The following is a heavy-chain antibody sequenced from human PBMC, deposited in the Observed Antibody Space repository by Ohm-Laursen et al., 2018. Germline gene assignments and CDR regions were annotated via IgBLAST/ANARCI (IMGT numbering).Heavy chain of an antibody. CDR3: ARDGGPDFAGYSDS. D-gene: IGHD3-16*01. Sequence: GSLRLSCAAFGFTFSDYSMTWVRQAPGKGLEWVSSISGSRLTMYYSNSVTGRFTISRDNARNLLSLQMNGLRADDTAVYYCARDGGPDFAGYSDSWGQGTRVTVSS. V-gene: IGHV3-11*01. CDR1: GFTFSDYS. CDR2: ISGSRLTM. J-gene: IGHJ4*02.